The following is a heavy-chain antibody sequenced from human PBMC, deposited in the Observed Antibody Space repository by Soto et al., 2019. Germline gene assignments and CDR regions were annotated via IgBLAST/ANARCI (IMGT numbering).Heavy chain of an antibody. CDR3: ARWGPRAPRPSY. J-gene: IGHJ4*02. Sequence: QVQLAESGGGLVEPGGYLRISCAASGFTFSDYDMSWIRQSPGKGLEWVSFVSSSGTTMYFADSVKGRFTISRDNAKNALYLQMNSLRAEDTAVYYCARWGPRAPRPSYWGQGTLVTVPS. D-gene: IGHD3-16*01. CDR1: GFTFSDYD. V-gene: IGHV3-11*01. CDR2: VSSSGTTM.